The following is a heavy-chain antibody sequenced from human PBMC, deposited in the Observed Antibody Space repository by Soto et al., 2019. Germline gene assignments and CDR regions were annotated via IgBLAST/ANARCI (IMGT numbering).Heavy chain of an antibody. CDR3: ASTRGYTYGYFRYFDY. J-gene: IGHJ4*02. CDR1: GGSISSGDYY. D-gene: IGHD5-18*01. CDR2: IYHSGNT. Sequence: PSETLSLTCTVSGGSISSGDYYWSWIRQPPGKGLEWIGYIYHSGNTYSNPSLKSRATISVDTSKNQFSLKLSSVTAADTAVYYCASTRGYTYGYFRYFDYWGQGALVTSPQ. V-gene: IGHV4-30-4*01.